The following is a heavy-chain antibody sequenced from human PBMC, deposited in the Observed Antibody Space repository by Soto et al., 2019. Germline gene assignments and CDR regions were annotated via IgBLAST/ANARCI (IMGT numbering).Heavy chain of an antibody. J-gene: IGHJ5*02. Sequence: QVQLVQSGAEVKKPGSSVKVSCKASGGTFSSYTISWVRQAPGQGLEWMGRIIPILGIANYAQKFQGRVTIXXDXTXXTAYMELRSLRSEDTAVYHCATSEGTGVRGGWFDPWGQGTLVTVSS. CDR2: IIPILGIA. CDR1: GGTFSSYT. V-gene: IGHV1-69*02. CDR3: ATSEGTGVRGGWFDP. D-gene: IGHD3-10*02.